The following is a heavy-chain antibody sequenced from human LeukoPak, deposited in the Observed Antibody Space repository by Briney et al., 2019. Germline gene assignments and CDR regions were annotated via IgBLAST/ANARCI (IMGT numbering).Heavy chain of an antibody. Sequence: GRSLRLSCAASGFTFDDYAMHWVRQAPGKGLEWVSGISWNSGSIGYADSAKGRFTISRDNAKNSLYLQMNSLRAEDTALYYCAKAGDGYNYQADYWGQGTLVTVSS. CDR3: AKAGDGYNYQADY. CDR2: ISWNSGSI. CDR1: GFTFDDYA. V-gene: IGHV3-9*01. J-gene: IGHJ4*02. D-gene: IGHD5-24*01.